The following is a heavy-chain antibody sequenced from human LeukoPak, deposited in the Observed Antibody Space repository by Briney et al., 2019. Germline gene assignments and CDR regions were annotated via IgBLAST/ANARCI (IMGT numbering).Heavy chain of an antibody. V-gene: IGHV3-30-3*01. D-gene: IGHD3-3*01. CDR1: GFTFSSYA. Sequence: GGPLRLSCAASGFTFSSYAMHWVRQAPGKGLEWVAVISYDGSNKYYADSVKGRFTISRDNSKNTLYLQMNSLRAEDTAVYYCARGAFYYDFWSGYYDYWGQGTLVTVSS. CDR2: ISYDGSNK. CDR3: ARGAFYYDFWSGYYDY. J-gene: IGHJ4*02.